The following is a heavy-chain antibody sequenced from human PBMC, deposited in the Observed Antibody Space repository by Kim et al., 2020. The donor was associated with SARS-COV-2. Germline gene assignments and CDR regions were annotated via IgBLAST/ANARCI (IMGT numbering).Heavy chain of an antibody. D-gene: IGHD2-15*01. CDR3: AGGDGVVAATGAYYYYGMDV. V-gene: IGHV1-18*01. Sequence: ASVKVSCKASGYTFTSYGISWVRQAPGQGLEWMGWISAYNGNTNYAQKLQGRVTMTTDTSTSTAYMELRSLRSDDTAVYYCAGGDGVVAATGAYYYYGMDVWGQGTTVTVSS. CDR2: ISAYNGNT. J-gene: IGHJ6*02. CDR1: GYTFTSYG.